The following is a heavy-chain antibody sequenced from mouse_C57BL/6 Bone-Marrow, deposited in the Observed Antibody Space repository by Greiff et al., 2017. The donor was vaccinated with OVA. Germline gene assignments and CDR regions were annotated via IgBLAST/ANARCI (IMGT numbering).Heavy chain of an antibody. J-gene: IGHJ4*01. V-gene: IGHV5-4*01. Sequence: EVQLVESGGGLVKPGGSLKLSCAASGFTFSSYAMSWVRQTPEKRLEWVATISDGGSYTYYPDNVKGRFTISRDNAKNNLYLQMSHLKSEDTAMYYGARKTSYYYGMDYWGQGTSVTVSS. CDR2: ISDGGSYT. CDR1: GFTFSSYA. D-gene: IGHD6-1*01. CDR3: ARKTSYYYGMDY.